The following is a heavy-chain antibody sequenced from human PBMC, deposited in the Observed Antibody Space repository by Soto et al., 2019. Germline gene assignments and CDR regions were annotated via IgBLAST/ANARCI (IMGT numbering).Heavy chain of an antibody. CDR3: AKGLSGTYSGMDY. J-gene: IGHJ4*02. D-gene: IGHD1-26*01. CDR2: ISDGGGST. V-gene: IGHV3-23*01. Sequence: EVQLLESGGGLVQPGGSLRLSCAASGFSFSSYAVTWVRQAPGKGLEWVSVISDGGGSTYYVDSVKGRFTISRVNSKNTLYLQMNSLRAEDTAVYYCAKGLSGTYSGMDYWGQGTLVTVSS. CDR1: GFSFSSYA.